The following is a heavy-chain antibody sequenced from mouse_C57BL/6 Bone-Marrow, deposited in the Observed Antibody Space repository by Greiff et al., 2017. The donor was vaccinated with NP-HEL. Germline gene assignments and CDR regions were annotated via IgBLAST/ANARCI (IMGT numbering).Heavy chain of an antibody. D-gene: IGHD2-2*01. Sequence: QVQLQQSGAELVRPGASVTLSCKASGYTFTDYEMHWVKQTPVHGLEWIGAIDPETGGTAYNQKFKGKAILTVDKSSSTAYMELRSLTSEDSAVYYCTGSELLWLRRYFGGWGQGTTLTVSS. J-gene: IGHJ2*01. V-gene: IGHV1-15*01. CDR1: GYTFTDYE. CDR2: IDPETGGT. CDR3: TGSELLWLRRYFGG.